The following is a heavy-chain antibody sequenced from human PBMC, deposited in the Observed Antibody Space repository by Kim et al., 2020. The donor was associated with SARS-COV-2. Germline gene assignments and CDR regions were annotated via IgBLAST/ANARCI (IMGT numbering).Heavy chain of an antibody. CDR3: ARKPTTSSGSYYVEY. CDR1: GFSFSNYA. J-gene: IGHJ4*01. Sequence: GGSLRLSCAASGFSFSNYAMSWVRQAPGKGLEWVSLISYDGTNKDYADSVKGRFTISRDNSKSTLYLQMNSLRVADTAVYFCARKPTTSSGSYYVEYWGQGTLVTVSS. CDR2: ISYDGTNK. D-gene: IGHD6-13*01. V-gene: IGHV3-30*04.